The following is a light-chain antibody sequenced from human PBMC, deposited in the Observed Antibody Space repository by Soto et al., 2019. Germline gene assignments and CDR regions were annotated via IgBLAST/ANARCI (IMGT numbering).Light chain of an antibody. Sequence: EIVLTQSPATLSLSPGERATLSCRASQSISSYLAWYQQKPGQAPRLLIYDASNRATGIPARFSASGSGIDFTLTISSLEPEDFAVYYCQQRSNWPPYTFGQGTKLEIK. CDR3: QQRSNWPPYT. J-gene: IGKJ2*01. V-gene: IGKV3-11*01. CDR2: DAS. CDR1: QSISSY.